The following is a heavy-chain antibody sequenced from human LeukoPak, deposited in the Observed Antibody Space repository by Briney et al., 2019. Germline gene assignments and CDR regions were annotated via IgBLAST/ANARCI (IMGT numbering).Heavy chain of an antibody. J-gene: IGHJ2*01. CDR2: IYTSGSA. V-gene: IGHV4-4*09. D-gene: IGHD2-2*01. CDR1: GGSISGYY. Sequence: SETLSPTSAVSGGSISGYYWSWIRQPAGKGLGWGGYIYTSGSANYNPSLQSRVTISVDTSKNQFSLKMSSVTPADTAGYNCARSPVVPSPFDLWGRGTRVTLSS. CDR3: ARSPVVPSPFDL.